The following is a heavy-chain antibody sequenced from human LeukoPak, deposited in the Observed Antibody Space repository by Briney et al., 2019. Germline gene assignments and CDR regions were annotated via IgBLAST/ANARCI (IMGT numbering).Heavy chain of an antibody. CDR2: INHSGST. D-gene: IGHD1-7*01. J-gene: IGHJ4*02. Sequence: SETLSLTCAVYGGSFSGYYWSWIRQPPGKGLEWIGEINHSGSTNYNPSLKSRVTISVDTSKNQFSLKLSSVIAADTAVYYCAGGWNYNRRFDYWGQGTLVTVSS. CDR3: AGGWNYNRRFDY. V-gene: IGHV4-34*01. CDR1: GGSFSGYY.